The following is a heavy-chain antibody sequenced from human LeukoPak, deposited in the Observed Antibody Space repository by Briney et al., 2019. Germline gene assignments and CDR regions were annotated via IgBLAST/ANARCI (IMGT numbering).Heavy chain of an antibody. CDR2: IYTSGST. CDR3: ARDSIIFLGSGYPYYFDY. D-gene: IGHD3-22*01. Sequence: SETLSLTCTVSGGSISSYYWSWIRQPAGKGLEWIGRIYTSGSTNYNPSLKSRVTMSVDTSKNQFSLKLSSVTAADTAVYYCARDSIIFLGSGYPYYFDYWGQGTLVTVSS. V-gene: IGHV4-4*07. CDR1: GGSISSYY. J-gene: IGHJ4*02.